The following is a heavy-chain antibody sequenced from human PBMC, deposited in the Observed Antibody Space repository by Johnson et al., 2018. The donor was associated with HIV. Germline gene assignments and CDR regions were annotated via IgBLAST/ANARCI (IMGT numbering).Heavy chain of an antibody. D-gene: IGHD7-27*01. CDR1: GFTFTSYG. CDR2: IRYDGSNK. V-gene: IGHV3-30*02. CDR3: TGGRDLRAFDI. Sequence: QVQLVESGGGVVQPGRSLRLSCAASGFTFTSYGMHWVRQAPGKGLEWVAFIRYDGSNKYYADYVKGRFTISRDNSKNTLYLQMHSLRAEDTAVYYCTGGRDLRAFDIWGQGTLVTVSS. J-gene: IGHJ3*02.